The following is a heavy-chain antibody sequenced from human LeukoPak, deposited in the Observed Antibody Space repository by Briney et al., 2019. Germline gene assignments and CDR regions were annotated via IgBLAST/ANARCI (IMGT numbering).Heavy chain of an antibody. D-gene: IGHD3-22*01. Sequence: SETLALTFTVPWGSIRQYYCTWVRQPPGKGAEGGGNIYYSGSTNCNPSLKSGVTISVDTSKNQFSLKLSSVTAADTAVYSCARGYSDSSGYLISYNWFDPWGQGTLVTVSS. CDR3: ARGYSDSSGYLISYNWFDP. CDR2: IYYSGST. V-gene: IGHV4-59*01. CDR1: WGSIRQYY. J-gene: IGHJ5*02.